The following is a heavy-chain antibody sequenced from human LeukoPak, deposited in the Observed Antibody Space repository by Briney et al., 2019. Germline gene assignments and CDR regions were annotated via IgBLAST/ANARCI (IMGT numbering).Heavy chain of an antibody. J-gene: IGHJ3*01. CDR1: GFTFASQT. V-gene: IGHV3-23*01. Sequence: GGSLRLSCTASGFTFASQTMSWVRQAPGKGLEWVSAINGGEATTCADSVKGRFTISRDNSMNTLYLQMISLRAEDTAVYYCAKGRTTTVNYDAFDVWGQGTMVTVSS. D-gene: IGHD4-17*01. CDR2: INGGEAT. CDR3: AKGRTTTVNYDAFDV.